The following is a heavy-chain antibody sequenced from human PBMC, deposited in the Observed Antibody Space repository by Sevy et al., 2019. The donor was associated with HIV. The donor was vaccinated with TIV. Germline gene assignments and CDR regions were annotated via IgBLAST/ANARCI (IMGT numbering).Heavy chain of an antibody. CDR2: ISYDGSNK. D-gene: IGHD1-1*01. CDR1: GFTFSSYA. V-gene: IGHV3-30-3*01. Sequence: GGYLRLSCAASGFTFSSYAMHWVRQAPGKGLEWVAVISYDGSNKYYADSVKGRFTISRGNSKNTLYLQMNSLRAEDTAVYYCARTTVNWNLDYWGQGTLVTVSS. J-gene: IGHJ4*01. CDR3: ARTTVNWNLDY.